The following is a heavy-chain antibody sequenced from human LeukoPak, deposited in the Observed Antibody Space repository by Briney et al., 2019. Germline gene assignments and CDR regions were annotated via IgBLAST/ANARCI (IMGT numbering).Heavy chain of an antibody. V-gene: IGHV3-11*01. J-gene: IGHJ6*03. D-gene: IGHD4-17*01. Sequence: GGSLRLSCAASGFTFTGHFMSWIRQAPGQGLEWVSYISSSSKTIYYADSVKGRFTISRDNAKNSLYLQVNSLRAEDTAVYYCARLSVTPLGYSYYYYMDVWGKGTTVTVSS. CDR1: GFTFTGHF. CDR2: ISSSSKTI. CDR3: ARLSVTPLGYSYYYYMDV.